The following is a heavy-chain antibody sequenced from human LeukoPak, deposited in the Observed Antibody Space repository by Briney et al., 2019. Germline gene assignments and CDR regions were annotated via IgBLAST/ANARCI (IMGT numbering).Heavy chain of an antibody. J-gene: IGHJ5*02. V-gene: IGHV3-9*02. CDR2: ISWNSGSI. Sequence: GGSLRLSCAASGFTSDDFAMHWVRQAPGKGLEWVSGISWNSGSIGYADSVKGRFTISRDNAKNSLYLQMNSLRAEDTALYYCAKGASRDGGVSGAWGQGTLVAVPS. CDR3: AKGASRDGGVSGA. CDR1: GFTSDDFA. D-gene: IGHD2-8*02.